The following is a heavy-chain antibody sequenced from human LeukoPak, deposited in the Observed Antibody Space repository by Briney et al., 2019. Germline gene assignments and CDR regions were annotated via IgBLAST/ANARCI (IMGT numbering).Heavy chain of an antibody. CDR3: ARGPPDGSIFGVDY. Sequence: SETLSLTCAVYGGSFSGYYWSWIRQPPGKGLEWIGEINHSGSTNYNPTLKSRVTISVDTSKNQFSLKLSSVTAADTAVYYCARGPPDGSIFGVDYWGQGTLVTVSS. V-gene: IGHV4-34*01. CDR1: GGSFSGYY. D-gene: IGHD3-3*01. J-gene: IGHJ4*02. CDR2: INHSGST.